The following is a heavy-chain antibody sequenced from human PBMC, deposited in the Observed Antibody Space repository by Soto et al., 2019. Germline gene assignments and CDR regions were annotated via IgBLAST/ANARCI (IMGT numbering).Heavy chain of an antibody. Sequence: SQTLSLTCAISGDSVSTSSATWDWISQSPSRGLEWLGRTYYRSKWYNDYAVSVKGRITINPDTSNNQFSLQLNSVTPDDTAVYYCARLVGNSWLDAWGQGTLVTVSS. V-gene: IGHV6-1*01. J-gene: IGHJ5*02. CDR1: GDSVSTSSAT. CDR3: ARLVGNSWLDA. D-gene: IGHD2-2*01. CDR2: TYYRSKWYN.